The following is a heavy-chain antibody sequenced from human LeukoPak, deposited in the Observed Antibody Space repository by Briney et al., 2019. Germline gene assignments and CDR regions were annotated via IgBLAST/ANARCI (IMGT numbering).Heavy chain of an antibody. D-gene: IGHD6-19*01. CDR1: GFTFSDYW. CDR3: AKERTGGWPFDY. J-gene: IGHJ4*02. Sequence: PGGSLRLSCTASGFTFSDYWMHWVRQAPGKGLVWVSRINSDGSSTSYADSVKGRFTISRDNAKNTLYLQMNSLRADDTAVYYCAKERTGGWPFDYWGQGTLVTVSS. CDR2: INSDGSST. V-gene: IGHV3-74*01.